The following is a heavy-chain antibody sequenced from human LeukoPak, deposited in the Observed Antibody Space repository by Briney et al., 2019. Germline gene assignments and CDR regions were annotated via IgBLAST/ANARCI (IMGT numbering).Heavy chain of an antibody. J-gene: IGHJ4*02. CDR2: IYYSGST. Sequence: SETLSLTCTVSGGSISSHYWSWIRQPPGKGLEWIGYIYYSGSTNYNPSLKSRVTISVDTSKNQFSLKLSSVTAADTAVYYCARDAVTGNLDHWGQGTLVTVSS. CDR1: GGSISSHY. D-gene: IGHD5-18*01. CDR3: ARDAVTGNLDH. V-gene: IGHV4-59*11.